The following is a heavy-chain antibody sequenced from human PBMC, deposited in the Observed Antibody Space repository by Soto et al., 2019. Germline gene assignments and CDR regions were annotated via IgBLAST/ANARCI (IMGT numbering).Heavy chain of an antibody. CDR2: ISYDGSNK. CDR3: VGGRSIVVVVAATPRAGAFDI. V-gene: IGHV3-30-3*01. Sequence: GGSLRLSCAASGFTFSSYAMHWARQAPGKGLEWVAVISYDGSNKYYADSVKGRFTISRDNSKNTLYLQMNSLRAEDTAVYYCVGGRSIVVVVAATPRAGAFDIWGQGTMVTVSS. J-gene: IGHJ3*02. CDR1: GFTFSSYA. D-gene: IGHD2-15*01.